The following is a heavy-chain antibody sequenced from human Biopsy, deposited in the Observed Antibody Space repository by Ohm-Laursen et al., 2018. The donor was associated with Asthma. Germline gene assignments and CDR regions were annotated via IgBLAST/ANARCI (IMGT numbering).Heavy chain of an antibody. J-gene: IGHJ4*02. CDR3: AREGVAGTHIED. V-gene: IGHV3-30-3*01. CDR1: RFTYE. CDR2: ISYDGSSI. Sequence: SLRLSCAALRFTYEMHWVHQAPGKGLEWVAVISYDGSSIYYADSAKGRFTISRDNSKNTLSLQMNSLTAEDTAVYYCAREGVAGTHIEDWGQGTLVTVSS. D-gene: IGHD6-19*01.